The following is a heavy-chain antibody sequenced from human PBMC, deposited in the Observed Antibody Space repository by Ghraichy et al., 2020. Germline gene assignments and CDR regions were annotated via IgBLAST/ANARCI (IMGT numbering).Heavy chain of an antibody. V-gene: IGHV3-48*03. CDR2: ISSSGSNI. CDR1: GFTFSSYE. D-gene: IGHD4-17*01. Sequence: GGSLRLSCAASGFTFSSYEMNWVRQAPGQGLEWVAYISSSGSNIYYADSVKGRFTISRDNAKNSLYLQMNSLRAEDTAVYYCARDTVTRGKVDYCGQGTLVTVSS. CDR3: ARDTVTRGKVDY. J-gene: IGHJ4*02.